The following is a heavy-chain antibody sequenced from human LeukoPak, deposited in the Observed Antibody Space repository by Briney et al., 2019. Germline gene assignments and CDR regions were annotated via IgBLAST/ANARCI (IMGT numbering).Heavy chain of an antibody. V-gene: IGHV4-61*02. Sequence: SETLSLTCTVSGGSISSGSYYWSWIRQPAGKGLEWIRRIYTTGSTNYNPSLKSRVTISVDTSENQFSLNLSSVTAADTAVYYCARVSFGSGYYCYMDVWGKGTTVTVSS. CDR1: GGSISSGSYY. CDR2: IYTTGST. CDR3: ARVSFGSGYYCYMDV. J-gene: IGHJ6*03. D-gene: IGHD3-10*01.